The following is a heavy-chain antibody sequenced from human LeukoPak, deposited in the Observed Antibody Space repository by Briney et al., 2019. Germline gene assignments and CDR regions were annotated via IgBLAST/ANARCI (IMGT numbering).Heavy chain of an antibody. J-gene: IGHJ2*01. CDR2: IKEDGSEK. D-gene: IGHD4-17*01. V-gene: IGHV3-7*01. Sequence: GGSLRLSCAASGFKFDNYAMHWVRQAPGRGLEWVANIKEDGSEKNYVDSVKGRFTISRDNAKNSVYLLLNSLTPEDTAVYYCARDLRAGGTWSYGVYFDLWGRGTLVTVSS. CDR1: GFKFDNYA. CDR3: ARDLRAGGTWSYGVYFDL.